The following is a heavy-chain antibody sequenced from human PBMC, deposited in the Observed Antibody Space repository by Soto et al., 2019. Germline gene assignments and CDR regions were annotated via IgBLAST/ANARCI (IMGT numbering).Heavy chain of an antibody. V-gene: IGHV3-48*01. J-gene: IGHJ4*02. CDR1: GFTFSSYS. Sequence: GGSLRLSCAASGFTFSSYSMNWVRQAPGKGLEWVSYISSSSSTIYYADSVKGRFTISRDNAKNSLYLQMNSLRAEDTAVYYCAREPAKSIAVAATPFDYWGQGTRVTVSS. CDR2: ISSSSSTI. CDR3: AREPAKSIAVAATPFDY. D-gene: IGHD6-19*01.